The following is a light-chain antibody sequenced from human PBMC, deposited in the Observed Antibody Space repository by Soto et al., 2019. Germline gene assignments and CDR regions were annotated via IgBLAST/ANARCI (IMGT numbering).Light chain of an antibody. V-gene: IGKV3-11*01. CDR3: QQRSNGPLFT. Sequence: EIVLTQSPATLSLSPGERATLSCRASQSIGSNLAWYQQKPGQAPRLLIYDASNRATGIPARFSGSGSGTDFTITISSLEPEDFAVYYCQQRSNGPLFTFGPGTKVDVK. CDR1: QSIGSN. J-gene: IGKJ3*01. CDR2: DAS.